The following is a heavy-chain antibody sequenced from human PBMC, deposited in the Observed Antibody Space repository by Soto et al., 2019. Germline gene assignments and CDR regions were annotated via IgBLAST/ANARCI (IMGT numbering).Heavy chain of an antibody. V-gene: IGHV3-48*01. J-gene: IGHJ5*02. CDR3: AREADILNWFDP. CDR2: ISSSSSTI. CDR1: GFTFSSYS. Sequence: EVQLVESGGGLVQPGGSLRLSCAASGFTFSSYSMNWVRQAPGPRLEWVSYISSSSSTIYYADSVKGRFTISRDNAKNSLYLQMNSLRAEDTAVYYCAREADILNWFDPWGQGTLVTVSS. D-gene: IGHD3-9*01.